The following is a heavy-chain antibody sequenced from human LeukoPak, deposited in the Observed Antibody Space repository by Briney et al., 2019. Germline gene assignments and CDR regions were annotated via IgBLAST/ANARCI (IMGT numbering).Heavy chain of an antibody. CDR1: GGSISSSSYY. Sequence: SETLSLTCTVSGGSISSSSYYWGWIRQPPGKGLEWIGYIYYSGSTNYNPSLKSRVTISVDTSKNQFSLKLSSVTAADTAVYYCARLAAAGRVVWGQGTTVTVSS. J-gene: IGHJ6*02. CDR3: ARLAAAGRVV. V-gene: IGHV4-61*05. D-gene: IGHD6-13*01. CDR2: IYYSGST.